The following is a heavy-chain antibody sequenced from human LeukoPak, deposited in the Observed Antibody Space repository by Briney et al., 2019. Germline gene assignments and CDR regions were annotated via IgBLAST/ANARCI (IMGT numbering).Heavy chain of an antibody. J-gene: IGHJ4*02. CDR3: ASLYCGGDCYPSG. V-gene: IGHV4-34*01. Sequence: PSETLSLIWAVYGGSFSGYYWSWIRQPPGKGLEWIGEINHSGSTNYNPSLKSRVTISVDTSKNQFSLKLSSVTAADTAVYYCASLYCGGDCYPSGWGQGTLVTVSS. D-gene: IGHD2-21*02. CDR2: INHSGST. CDR1: GGSFSGYY.